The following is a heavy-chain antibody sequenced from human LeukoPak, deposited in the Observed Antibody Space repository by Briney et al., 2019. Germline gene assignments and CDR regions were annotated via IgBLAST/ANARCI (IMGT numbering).Heavy chain of an antibody. V-gene: IGHV3-48*03. CDR2: IRSSGSTI. J-gene: IGHJ4*02. CDR3: ASLLWRYYFDY. D-gene: IGHD3-3*01. CDR1: GLTFSSYE. Sequence: GGSLRLSCAASGLTFSSYEMNWVRQAPGKGLEWVSYIRSSGSTIYYADSVKGRFTISRDNAKNSLYLEMNSLSPEDTAVYYCASLLWRYYFDYWGQGTLVTVSS.